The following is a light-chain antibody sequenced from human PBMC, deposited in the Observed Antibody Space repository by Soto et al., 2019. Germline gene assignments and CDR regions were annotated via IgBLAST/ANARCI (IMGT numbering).Light chain of an antibody. CDR3: LQDHEHLT. Sequence: AIPMTQSPSSLSASVGDRVTITCRASQDISNDLGWYQQKPGKAPKLLIYGASTLQSGVPSRFSGSGSGTDFTLTISSLQPEDSASYYCLQDHEHLTFGGGTRVEIK. J-gene: IGKJ4*01. V-gene: IGKV1-6*01. CDR2: GAS. CDR1: QDISND.